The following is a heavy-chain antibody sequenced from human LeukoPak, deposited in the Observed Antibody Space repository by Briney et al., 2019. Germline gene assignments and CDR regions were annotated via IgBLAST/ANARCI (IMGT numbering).Heavy chain of an antibody. V-gene: IGHV3-23*01. J-gene: IGHJ4*02. D-gene: IGHD3-22*01. CDR2: ISGSGGST. CDR3: AKSAGDSSGSYHTFDY. CDR1: GFTFSSYA. Sequence: GGSLRLSCAASGFTFSSYAMSWVRQAPRKGLEWVSAISGSGGSTYYADSVKGRFTISRDNSKNTLYLQMNSLRAEDTAVYYCAKSAGDSSGSYHTFDYWGQGTLVTVSS.